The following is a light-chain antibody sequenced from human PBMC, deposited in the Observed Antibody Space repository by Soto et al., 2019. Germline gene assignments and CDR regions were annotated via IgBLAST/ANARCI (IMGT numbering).Light chain of an antibody. V-gene: IGKV3-20*01. J-gene: IGKJ3*01. CDR3: QQYGNAPFT. Sequence: EIVLTQSPGTLSFSPGERATLTCRASQSVSSSYLAWFQQKPGQAPRLLIYGASSRATGIPDRFSGSGSGKDFTRTSSRLEPEDVAVYYCQQYGNAPFTFGPGTKVDIK. CDR1: QSVSSSY. CDR2: GAS.